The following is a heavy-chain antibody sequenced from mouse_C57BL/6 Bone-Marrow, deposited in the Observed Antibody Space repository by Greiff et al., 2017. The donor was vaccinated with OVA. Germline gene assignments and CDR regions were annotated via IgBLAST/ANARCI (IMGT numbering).Heavy chain of an antibody. V-gene: IGHV1-15*01. CDR2: IDPETGGT. Sequence: VKLVESGAELVRPGASVTLSCKASGYTFTDYEMHWVKQTPVHGLEWIGAIDPETGGTAYNQKFKGKAILTADKSSSTAYMELRSLTSEDSAVYYCTRLTYYPFDYWGQGTTLTVSS. J-gene: IGHJ2*01. CDR3: TRLTYYPFDY. CDR1: GYTFTDYE. D-gene: IGHD2-10*01.